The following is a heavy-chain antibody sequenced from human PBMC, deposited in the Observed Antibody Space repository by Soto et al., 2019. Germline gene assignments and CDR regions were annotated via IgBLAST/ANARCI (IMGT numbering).Heavy chain of an antibody. Sequence: QVQLVQSGAEVKKYGSSVKVSCKASGGTFSRYAISWVRQAPGQGLEWMGGITPMFGTANYAQRFQGRVTITXXDXTXIAYMQLSSLRSDDTAVYYCAQTLGLAVAGPGRFDLWGRGTPVTVSS. J-gene: IGHJ2*01. CDR2: ITPMFGTA. CDR1: GGTFSRYA. V-gene: IGHV1-69*05. CDR3: AQTLGLAVAGPGRFDL. D-gene: IGHD6-19*01.